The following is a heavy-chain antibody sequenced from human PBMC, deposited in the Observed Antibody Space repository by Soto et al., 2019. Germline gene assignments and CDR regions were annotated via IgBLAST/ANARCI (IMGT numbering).Heavy chain of an antibody. CDR2: INPNSGAT. J-gene: IGHJ5*02. V-gene: IGHV1-2*02. CDR3: ARGAGTILAPLP. Sequence: ASVKVSCKASGYTFTDYFMHWVRQAPGQGLEWMGWINPNSGATKYAQKFQGRVTLSRDTSISTAYMELSGLRSDDTAVYYCARGAGTILAPLPWGQGTLVTVSS. CDR1: GYTFTDYF. D-gene: IGHD3-3*01.